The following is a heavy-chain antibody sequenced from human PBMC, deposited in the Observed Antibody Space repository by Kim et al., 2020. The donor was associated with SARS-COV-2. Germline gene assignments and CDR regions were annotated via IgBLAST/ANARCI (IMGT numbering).Heavy chain of an antibody. CDR3: AKDPGYSSGIDY. CDR2: ISGGGHMT. Sequence: GGSLRLSCAASGFTFSSYSMSWVRQAPGKGLEWVSGISGGGHMTHYYVDSVMGRFTISRDNSKNTLHLQMNSLRAEDTAVYYCAKDPGYSSGIDYWGQGTLVTVSS. D-gene: IGHD6-19*01. V-gene: IGHV3-23*01. J-gene: IGHJ4*02. CDR1: GFTFSSYS.